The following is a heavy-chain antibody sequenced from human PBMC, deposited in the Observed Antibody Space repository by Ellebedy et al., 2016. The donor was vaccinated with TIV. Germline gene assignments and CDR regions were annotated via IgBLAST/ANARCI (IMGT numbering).Heavy chain of an antibody. CDR2: FDPEDGET. J-gene: IGHJ3*02. CDR1: GYTLTELS. V-gene: IGHV1-24*01. D-gene: IGHD3-10*01. CDR3: ATSGWAMVRGVISGDDAFDI. Sequence: ASVKVSCKVSGYTLTELSMHWVRQAPGKGLEWMGGFDPEDGETIYAQKFQGRVTMTEDTSTDTAYMELSSLRSEDTAVYYCATSGWAMVRGVISGDDAFDIWGQGTMVTVSS.